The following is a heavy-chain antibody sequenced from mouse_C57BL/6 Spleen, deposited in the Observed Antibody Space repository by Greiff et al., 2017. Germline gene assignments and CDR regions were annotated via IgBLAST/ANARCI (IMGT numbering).Heavy chain of an antibody. CDR2: IDPSDSYT. J-gene: IGHJ4*01. CDR3: ARRNYGSRLYAMDY. Sequence: QVQLQQPGAELVMPGASVKLSCKASGYTFTSYWMHWVKQRPGQGLEWIGEIDPSDSYTNYNQKFKGKSTLTVDKSSSTAYMQLSSLTSEDSAVYYCARRNYGSRLYAMDYWGQGTSVTVSS. V-gene: IGHV1-69*01. D-gene: IGHD1-1*01. CDR1: GYTFTSYW.